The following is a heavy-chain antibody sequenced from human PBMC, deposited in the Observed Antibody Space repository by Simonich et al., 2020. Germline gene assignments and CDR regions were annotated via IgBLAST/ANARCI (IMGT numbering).Heavy chain of an antibody. V-gene: IGHV2-5*02. J-gene: IGHJ4*02. CDR3: AHLIRTLTYYFDY. D-gene: IGHD2-2*01. CDR2: IYWDDDK. CDR1: GFSPSTSGVG. Sequence: QITLKESGPQLVQLTQTLTPTCTFSGFSPSTSGVGVGWIRQPPGKALEWLALIYWDDDKRYSPSLKSRPTITKDTSKTQVVLTMTNMDPVDTATYYCAHLIRTLTYYFDYWGQGTLVTVSS.